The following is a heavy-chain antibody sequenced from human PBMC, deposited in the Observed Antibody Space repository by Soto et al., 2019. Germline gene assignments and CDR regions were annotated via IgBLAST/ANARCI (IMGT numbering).Heavy chain of an antibody. J-gene: IGHJ4*02. CDR2: ISGSGGST. CDR3: AKGPNTHTPFMSGSYGNYYFDY. V-gene: IGHV3-23*01. Sequence: GGSLRLSCAASGFTFSSYATSWVRQAPGKGLEWVSAISGSGGSTYYADSVKGRFTISRDNSKNTLYLQMNSLRAEDTAVYYCAKGPNTHTPFMSGSYGNYYFDYWGQGTLVTVSS. D-gene: IGHD3-10*01. CDR1: GFTFSSYA.